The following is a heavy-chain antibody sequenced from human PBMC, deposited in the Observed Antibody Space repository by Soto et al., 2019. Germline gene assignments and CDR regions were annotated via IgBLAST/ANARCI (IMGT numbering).Heavy chain of an antibody. V-gene: IGHV3-23*01. CDR3: AKGLRASYYYGMDV. CDR2: ISSSAGST. J-gene: IGHJ6*02. CDR1: GFTFSIYA. Sequence: EVQLLESGGGLVQPGGSLRLSCAASGFTFSIYAMSWVRQAPGKGLEWVSSISSSAGSTYYANSVKGRFTISRDNSKSTLDLEMNSLRAEDTAVYYCAKGLRASYYYGMDVWGQGTTVTVSS.